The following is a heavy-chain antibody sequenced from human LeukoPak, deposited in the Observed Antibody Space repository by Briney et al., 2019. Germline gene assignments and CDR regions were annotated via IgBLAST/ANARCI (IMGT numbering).Heavy chain of an antibody. Sequence: GSSVKVSCKASGGTFSSYAISWVRQAPGQGLEWMGRIIPIFGTANYAQKFQGRVTITTDESTSTAYMELSSLRFEDTAVYYCARGGAVAGTDLYFDYWGQGTLVTVSS. J-gene: IGHJ4*02. CDR3: ARGGAVAGTDLYFDY. D-gene: IGHD6-19*01. V-gene: IGHV1-69*05. CDR2: IIPIFGTA. CDR1: GGTFSSYA.